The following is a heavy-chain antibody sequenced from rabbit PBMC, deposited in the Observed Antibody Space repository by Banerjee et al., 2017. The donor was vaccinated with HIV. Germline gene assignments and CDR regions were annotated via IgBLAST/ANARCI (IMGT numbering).Heavy chain of an antibody. CDR2: IYAGSSGSN. Sequence: QSLEESGGDLVKPGASLTLTCTASGFSFSSSYYMCWVRQAPGKGLEWIACIYAGSSGSNYYASWAKGRFTISKTSSTTVTLQMTSLTAADTATYFCARGSGSTYWAFSLWGQGTLVTVS. CDR1: GFSFSSSYY. V-gene: IGHV1S40*01. CDR3: ARGSGSTYWAFSL. J-gene: IGHJ3*01. D-gene: IGHD8-1*01.